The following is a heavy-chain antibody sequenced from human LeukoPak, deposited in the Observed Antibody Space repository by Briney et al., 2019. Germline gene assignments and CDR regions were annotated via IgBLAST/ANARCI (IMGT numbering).Heavy chain of an antibody. J-gene: IGHJ4*02. Sequence: GESLKISCKGSGYRFTSYWIGWVRQMPGKGLEWMGIIYPGDSDTTYSPSFQGQVTISADKSISTAYLQWSSLKASDTAMYYCARLPPTTYYYDSSGYTLFDYWGQGTLVTVSS. D-gene: IGHD3-22*01. CDR3: ARLPPTTYYYDSSGYTLFDY. CDR2: IYPGDSDT. V-gene: IGHV5-51*01. CDR1: GYRFTSYW.